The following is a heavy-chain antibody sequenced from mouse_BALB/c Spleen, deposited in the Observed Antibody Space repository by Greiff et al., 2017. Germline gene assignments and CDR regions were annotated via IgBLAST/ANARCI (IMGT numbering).Heavy chain of an antibody. J-gene: IGHJ3*01. CDR1: GYTFTSYY. D-gene: IGHD2-10*01. Sequence: QVQLQQSGAELVKPGASVKLSCKASGYTFTSYYMYWVKQRPGQGLEWIGEINPSNGGTNFNEKFKSKATLTVDKSSSTAYMRLSSLTSEDSAVYYCTAYYGNYAWFAYWGQGTLVTVSA. V-gene: IGHV1S81*02. CDR2: INPSNGGT. CDR3: TAYYGNYAWFAY.